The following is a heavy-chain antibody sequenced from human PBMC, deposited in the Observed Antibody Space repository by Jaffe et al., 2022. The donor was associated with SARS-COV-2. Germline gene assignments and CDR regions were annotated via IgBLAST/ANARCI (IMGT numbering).Heavy chain of an antibody. J-gene: IGHJ4*02. D-gene: IGHD2-15*01. CDR3: ASSGDVVVAATAWDY. V-gene: IGHV4-39*01. Sequence: QLQLQESGPGLVKPSETLSLTCTVSGGSISSSSYYWGWIRQPPGKGLEWIGSIYYSGSTYYNPSLKSRVTISVDTSKNQFSLKLSSVTAADTAVYYCASSGDVVVAATAWDYWGQGTLVTVSS. CDR1: GGSISSSSYY. CDR2: IYYSGST.